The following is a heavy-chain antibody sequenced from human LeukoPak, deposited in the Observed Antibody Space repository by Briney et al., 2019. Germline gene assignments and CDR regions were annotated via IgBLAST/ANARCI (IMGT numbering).Heavy chain of an antibody. CDR3: ARDRADYYDSSGYCV. V-gene: IGHV1-2*02. CDR2: INPNSGGT. D-gene: IGHD3-22*01. J-gene: IGHJ4*02. Sequence: ASVKVSCKASGYTFTGYYMHWVRQAPGQGREWMGWINPNSGGTNYAQKFQGRVTMTRDTSISTAYMELSRLRSDDTAVYYCARDRADYYDSSGYCVWGQGTLVTVSS. CDR1: GYTFTGYY.